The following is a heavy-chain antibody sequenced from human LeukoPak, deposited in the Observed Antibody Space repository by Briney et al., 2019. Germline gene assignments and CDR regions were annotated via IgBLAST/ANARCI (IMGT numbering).Heavy chain of an antibody. CDR1: GFTFSSYA. J-gene: IGHJ3*02. CDR3: ARPGGTYYYDRSAFDI. CDR2: ISYDGSNK. Sequence: GRSLRLSCAASGFTFSSYAIHWVRQAPGKGLEWVAVISYDGSNKYYADSVKGRFTISRDNSKNTLYLQMNSLRAEDTAVYYCARPGGTYYYDRSAFDIWGQGTMVTVSS. V-gene: IGHV3-30-3*01. D-gene: IGHD3-22*01.